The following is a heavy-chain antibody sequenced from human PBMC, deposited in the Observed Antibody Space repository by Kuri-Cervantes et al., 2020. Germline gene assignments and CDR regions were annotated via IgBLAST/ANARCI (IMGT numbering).Heavy chain of an antibody. D-gene: IGHD3-22*01. V-gene: IGHV3-30-3*01. CDR3: ARGGSEDYYDSSEYYYYGMDV. Sequence: GESLKISCAASKFTFSHYSFNWVRQAPGKGLEWVAVISYDGSNKYYADSVKGRFTISRDNAKNSLYLQMNSLRDEDTAVYYCARGGSEDYYDSSEYYYYGMDVWGQGTTVTVSS. CDR1: KFTFSHYS. J-gene: IGHJ6*02. CDR2: ISYDGSNK.